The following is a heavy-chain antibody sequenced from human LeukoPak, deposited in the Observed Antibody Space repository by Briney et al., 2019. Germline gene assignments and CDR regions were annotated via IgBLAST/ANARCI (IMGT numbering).Heavy chain of an antibody. V-gene: IGHV4-59*12. J-gene: IGHJ4*02. CDR3: AGRDCSGGSCYFTDY. CDR1: GGSISSYY. D-gene: IGHD2-15*01. CDR2: IYYSGST. Sequence: PSETLSLTCTVSGGSISSYYWSWIRQPPGKGLEWIGYIYYSGSTNYNPSLKSRVTISVDTSKNQFSLKLSSVTAADTAVYYCAGRDCSGGSCYFTDYWGQGTLVTVSS.